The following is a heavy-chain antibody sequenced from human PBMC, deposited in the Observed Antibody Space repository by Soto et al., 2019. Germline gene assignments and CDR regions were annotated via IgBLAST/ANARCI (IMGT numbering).Heavy chain of an antibody. J-gene: IGHJ6*02. CDR2: ISSSSSYI. Sequence: GGSLRLSCAASGFTFSSYSMNWVRQAPGKGLEWVSSISSSSSYIYYADSVKGRFTISRDNAKNSLYLQMNSLRSEDTAVYYCAILLIVVVITTPYYYGMDVWGQGTTVTVSS. CDR3: AILLIVVVITTPYYYGMDV. CDR1: GFTFSSYS. D-gene: IGHD3-22*01. V-gene: IGHV3-21*01.